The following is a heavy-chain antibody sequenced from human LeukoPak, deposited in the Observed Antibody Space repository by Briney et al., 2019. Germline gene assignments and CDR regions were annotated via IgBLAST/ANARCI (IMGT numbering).Heavy chain of an antibody. V-gene: IGHV4-61*08. CDR2: IYYSGAT. J-gene: IGHJ4*02. D-gene: IGHD2-2*01. CDR1: GGSISSGGYY. CDR3: ARYDSSSAGFDF. Sequence: SETLSLTCTVSGGSISSGGYYWSWIRQPPGKGLEWIGYIYYSGATYYSPSLKSRITISVDTSQSQFSLKMNSVTAADTAVYFCARYDSSSAGFDFWGQGTLVTVSS.